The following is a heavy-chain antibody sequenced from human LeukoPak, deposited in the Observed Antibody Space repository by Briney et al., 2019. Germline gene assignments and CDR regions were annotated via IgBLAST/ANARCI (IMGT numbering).Heavy chain of an antibody. CDR1: GGSFSGYY. CDR2: INHSGST. CDR3: ARANIVVVPARVGWFDP. V-gene: IGHV4-34*01. D-gene: IGHD2-2*01. J-gene: IGHJ5*02. Sequence: TSETLSLTCAVYGGSFSGYYWSWIRQPPGKGLEWIGEINHSGSTNYNPSLKGRVTISVDTSKNQFSLKLSSVTAADTAVYYCARANIVVVPARVGWFDPWGQGTLVTVSS.